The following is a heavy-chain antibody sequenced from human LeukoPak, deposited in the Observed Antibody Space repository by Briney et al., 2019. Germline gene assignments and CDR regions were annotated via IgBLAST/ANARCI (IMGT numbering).Heavy chain of an antibody. CDR3: ARDLPRYCSSTSCPNWFDP. D-gene: IGHD2-2*01. J-gene: IGHJ5*02. Sequence: ASVKVSCKASGYTFTGYYMHWVRQAPGQGLGWMGWINPNSGGTNYAQKFQGRVTMTRDTSISTAYMELSRLRSDDTAVYYCARDLPRYCSSTSCPNWFDPWGQGTLVTVSS. CDR1: GYTFTGYY. CDR2: INPNSGGT. V-gene: IGHV1-2*02.